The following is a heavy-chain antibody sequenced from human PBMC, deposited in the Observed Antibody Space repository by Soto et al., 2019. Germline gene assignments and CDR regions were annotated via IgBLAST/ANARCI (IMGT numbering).Heavy chain of an antibody. CDR1: GGSISSSNW. Sequence: PSETLSLTCAVSGGSISSSNWWSWVRQPPGKGLEWIGEIYHSGSTNYNPSLKSRVTISVDKSKNQFSLKLSSVTAADTAVYYCARDLRPIVLMVYSYRGGMDVWGQGTTVT. J-gene: IGHJ6*02. CDR3: ARDLRPIVLMVYSYRGGMDV. D-gene: IGHD2-8*01. V-gene: IGHV4-4*02. CDR2: IYHSGST.